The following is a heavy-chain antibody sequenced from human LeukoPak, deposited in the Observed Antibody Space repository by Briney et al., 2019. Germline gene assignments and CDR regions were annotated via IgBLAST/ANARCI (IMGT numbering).Heavy chain of an antibody. CDR1: GGSFGGYY. V-gene: IGHV4-34*01. CDR3: SVTRGHYYYMDV. Sequence: SETLSLTCAVYGGSFGGYYWSWIRQPPGKGLEWIGEINHSGSTNYNPSLKSRVTISVDTSKNQFSLKLSSVTAADTAVYYCSVTRGHYYYMDVWGKGTTVTVSS. D-gene: IGHD4-11*01. J-gene: IGHJ6*03. CDR2: INHSGST.